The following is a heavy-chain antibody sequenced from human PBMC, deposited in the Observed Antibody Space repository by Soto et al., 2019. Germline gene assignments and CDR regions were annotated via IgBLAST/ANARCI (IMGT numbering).Heavy chain of an antibody. V-gene: IGHV3-23*01. CDR3: AKDSVSITMVRGVIIEGSADAFDI. D-gene: IGHD3-10*01. J-gene: IGHJ3*02. CDR1: GFTFSSYA. CDR2: ISGSGGST. Sequence: GGSLRLSCAASGFTFSSYAMSWVRQAPGKGLEWVSAISGSGGSTYYADSVKGRFTISRDNSKNTLYLQMNSLRAEDTAVYYCAKDSVSITMVRGVIIEGSADAFDIWGQGTMVTVSS.